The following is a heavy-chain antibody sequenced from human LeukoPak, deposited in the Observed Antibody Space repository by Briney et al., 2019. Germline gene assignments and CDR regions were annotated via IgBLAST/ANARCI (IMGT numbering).Heavy chain of an antibody. D-gene: IGHD3-10*01. CDR1: GGSFSTYY. V-gene: IGHV4-4*07. Sequence: WETLSLTCTVSGGSFSTYYWSWIRQPAGKGLEWIGHIYTSGATNYNPSLKSRVTMSIDTSKNQFSLKLSSVTAADTAVYYCAREAYYGAGTNWFDPWGQGTLVTVSS. CDR2: IYTSGAT. CDR3: AREAYYGAGTNWFDP. J-gene: IGHJ5*02.